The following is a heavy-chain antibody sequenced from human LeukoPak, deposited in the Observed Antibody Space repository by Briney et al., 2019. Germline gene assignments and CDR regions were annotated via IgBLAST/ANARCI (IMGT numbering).Heavy chain of an antibody. CDR1: GFTFSSYW. Sequence: PGGSLRLSCAASGFTFSSYWMHWVRQAPGKGLVWVSRINSDGSSTSYADSVKGRFTISRDNAKNTLYLQMNSLRAEDTAVYYCARDYEPYYYDSSGYYYGGYWGQETLVTVSS. J-gene: IGHJ4*02. CDR3: ARDYEPYYYDSSGYYYGGY. CDR2: INSDGSST. V-gene: IGHV3-74*01. D-gene: IGHD3-22*01.